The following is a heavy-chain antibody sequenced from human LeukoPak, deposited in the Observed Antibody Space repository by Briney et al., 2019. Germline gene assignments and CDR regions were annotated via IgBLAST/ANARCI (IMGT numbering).Heavy chain of an antibody. V-gene: IGHV4-39*01. CDR2: VYYTGDT. D-gene: IGHD5-24*01. J-gene: IGHJ3*02. CDR1: GGSISSPSDY. CDR3: AREDGYSMDDAFDI. Sequence: SETLSLTCTLSGGSISSPSDYWGWIRQPPGKGLEWIGSVYYTGDTYHNPSLKSRVTVSVDSSKNRFSLKLRSVTAADTGVYYCAREDGYSMDDAFDIWGQGTLVTVSS.